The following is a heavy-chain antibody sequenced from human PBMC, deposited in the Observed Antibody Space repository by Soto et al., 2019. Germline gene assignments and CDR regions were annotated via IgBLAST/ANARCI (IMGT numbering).Heavy chain of an antibody. CDR3: ARRYGYYFDY. CDR1: GGSMGSYY. J-gene: IGHJ4*02. D-gene: IGHD4-17*01. V-gene: IGHV4-59*08. CDR2: IYYSGST. Sequence: SGSVSVTGTGAGGSMGSYYCSWVRRPPGTGLEWIGYIYYSGSTNYNPYLKSRVTISVDKPKNQLSLKLSSVTAAATAVYYCARRYGYYFDYWGQGTLVTVSS.